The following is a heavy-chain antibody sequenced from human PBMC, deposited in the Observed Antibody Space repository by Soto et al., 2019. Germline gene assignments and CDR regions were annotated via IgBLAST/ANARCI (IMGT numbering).Heavy chain of an antibody. D-gene: IGHD2-15*01. Sequence: PRGSLRLCCAASVFTFSSYAMHWVRQAPGKGLEWVAVISYDGSNKYYADSVKGRFTISRDNSKNTLYLQMNSLRAEDTAVYYCARVAQYCSGGSCYFDYWGQGTLVTVSS. V-gene: IGHV3-30-3*01. CDR1: VFTFSSYA. J-gene: IGHJ4*02. CDR2: ISYDGSNK. CDR3: ARVAQYCSGGSCYFDY.